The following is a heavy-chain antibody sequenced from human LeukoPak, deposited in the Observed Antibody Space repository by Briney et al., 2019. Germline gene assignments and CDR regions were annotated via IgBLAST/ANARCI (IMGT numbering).Heavy chain of an antibody. V-gene: IGHV4-34*01. CDR2: INHSGST. J-gene: IGHJ5*02. CDR1: GGSFSGYY. Sequence: SETLSLTCAVYGGSFSGYYWSWIRQPPGKGLEWIGEINHSGSTNYNPSLKSRVTISVDTSKNQFSLKLSSVTAADTAVYYCARQAGIRGDYVWGSYRFNWFDPWGQGTLVTVSS. D-gene: IGHD3-16*01. CDR3: ARQAGIRGDYVWGSYRFNWFDP.